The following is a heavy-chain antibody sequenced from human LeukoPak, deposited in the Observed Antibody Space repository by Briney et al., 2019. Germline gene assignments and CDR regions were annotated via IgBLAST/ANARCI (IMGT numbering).Heavy chain of an antibody. CDR1: GGSFSGYY. CDR2: IYYSGST. Sequence: SETLSLTCAVYGGSFSGYYWSWIRQHPGKGLEWIGYIYYSGSTYYNPSLKSRVTISVDTSKNQFSLKLSSVTAADTAVYYCARGGYSSSWYQNTYYYYGMDVWGQGTTVTVSS. CDR3: ARGGYSSSWYQNTYYYYGMDV. J-gene: IGHJ6*02. V-gene: IGHV4-31*11. D-gene: IGHD6-13*01.